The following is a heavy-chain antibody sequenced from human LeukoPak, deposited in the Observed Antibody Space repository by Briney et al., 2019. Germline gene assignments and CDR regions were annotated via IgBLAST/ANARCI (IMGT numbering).Heavy chain of an antibody. CDR2: IWHDGGKR. CDR1: GFTFSYYG. D-gene: IGHD4-17*01. Sequence: GGSLRLSCAASGFTFSYYGMQWVRQAPGKGLEWVALIWHDGGKRYYADSVKGRFTVSRDNSKNTLYLQMTTLRAEDTAVYYCARLGARQMLEYWGQGTLVTVSS. CDR3: ARLGARQMLEY. J-gene: IGHJ4*02. V-gene: IGHV3-33*01.